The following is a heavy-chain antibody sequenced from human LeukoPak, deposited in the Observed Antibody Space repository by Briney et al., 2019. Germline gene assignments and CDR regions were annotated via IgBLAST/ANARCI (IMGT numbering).Heavy chain of an antibody. CDR1: GGTFRSYA. J-gene: IGHJ5*02. CDR3: ARGPNPYSSSSMNWFDP. D-gene: IGHD6-13*01. CDR2: IIPIFGTA. V-gene: IGHV1-69*13. Sequence: ASVKVSCKASGGTFRSYAISWVRQAPRQGLECMGGIIPIFGTANYAQKFQGRVTITADESTSTAYMELSSLRSEDTAVYYCARGPNPYSSSSMNWFDPWGQGTLVTVSS.